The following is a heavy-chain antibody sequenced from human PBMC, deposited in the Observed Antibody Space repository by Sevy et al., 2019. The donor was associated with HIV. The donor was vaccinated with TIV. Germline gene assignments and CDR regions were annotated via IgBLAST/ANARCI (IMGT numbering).Heavy chain of an antibody. CDR1: GFTFSNVW. CDR3: TTMMRLYGDPNFWYFDL. J-gene: IGHJ2*01. CDR2: IQSKSEGGTT. D-gene: IGHD4-17*01. V-gene: IGHV3-15*01. Sequence: GGSLRLSCAASGFTFSNVWTSWVRQASGKGLEWVGRIQSKSEGGTTDYAAPVKGRISISRDESSDTLYLQMNSLKTEDTAVYYCTTMMRLYGDPNFWYFDLWGRGTLVTVSS.